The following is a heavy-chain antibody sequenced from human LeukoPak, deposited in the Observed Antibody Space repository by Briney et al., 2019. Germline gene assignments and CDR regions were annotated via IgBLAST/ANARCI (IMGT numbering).Heavy chain of an antibody. CDR1: GGSISSGSYY. Sequence: SETLSLTCTVSGGSISSGSYYWSWIRQPAGKGLEWIGRICTSGSTNYNPSLKSRVTISVDTSKNQFSLKLSSVTAADTAVYYCAREHYSNYVHYYYGMDVWGQGTTVTVSS. V-gene: IGHV4-61*02. J-gene: IGHJ6*02. D-gene: IGHD4-11*01. CDR3: AREHYSNYVHYYYGMDV. CDR2: ICTSGST.